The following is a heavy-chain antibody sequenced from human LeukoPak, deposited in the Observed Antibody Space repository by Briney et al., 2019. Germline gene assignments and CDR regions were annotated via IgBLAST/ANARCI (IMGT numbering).Heavy chain of an antibody. CDR1: GGSISSSGYF. J-gene: IGHJ4*02. CDR2: LYYGGST. CDR3: ARHDHWRGSYRSDFDQ. D-gene: IGHD3-16*02. Sequence: SETLSLTCTVSGGSISSSGYFWGWIRQPPGKGLEWIGSLYYGGSTYYYPSLKSRVTISVDTSKNQFSLRLSSVTAADTAVYYCARHDHWRGSYRSDFDQWGQGTLVTVSS. V-gene: IGHV4-39*01.